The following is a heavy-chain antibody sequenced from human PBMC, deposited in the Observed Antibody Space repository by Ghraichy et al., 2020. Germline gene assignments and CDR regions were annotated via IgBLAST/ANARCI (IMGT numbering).Heavy chain of an antibody. CDR3: AREGFSSGRAGGFDV. Sequence: GGSLRLSCTTSGFIFSTSVIHWVRQAPGKGLEWVTAISHDGAGKYYADSVKGRFIISRDNLNNMVFVQMDGLRPEDTAVYYCAREGFSSGRAGGFDVWGQGTRVTVA. V-gene: IGHV3-30-3*01. D-gene: IGHD6-19*01. J-gene: IGHJ3*01. CDR2: ISHDGAGK. CDR1: GFIFSTSV.